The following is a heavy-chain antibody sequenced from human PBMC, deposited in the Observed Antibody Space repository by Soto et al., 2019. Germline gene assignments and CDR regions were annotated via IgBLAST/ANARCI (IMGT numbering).Heavy chain of an antibody. D-gene: IGHD1-26*01. V-gene: IGHV4-4*02. Sequence: QVQLQESGPGLVKPSGTLSRTCAGSGGSIGSSNWWSWVRQPPGKGLEWIGEIYHSGSTNDNPSLKSRVTISVDKSKNQFSLKLTSVTAADMAVYYCARSRPGSSYFDYWGQGTLVTVSS. CDR1: GGSIGSSNW. J-gene: IGHJ4*02. CDR3: ARSRPGSSYFDY. CDR2: IYHSGST.